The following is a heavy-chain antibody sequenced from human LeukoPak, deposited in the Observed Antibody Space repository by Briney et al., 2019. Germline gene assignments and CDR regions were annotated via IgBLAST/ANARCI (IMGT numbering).Heavy chain of an antibody. CDR3: ARVLRLYYDSSGYVNWFDP. CDR1: GYTFTSYG. J-gene: IGHJ5*02. Sequence: ASVKVSCKASGYTFTSYGISWVRQAPGQGLEWMGWISAYNGNTNYAQKLQGRVTMTTDTSTSTAYMELRSLRSDDTAVYYCARVLRLYYDSSGYVNWFDPWGQGTLVTVSS. V-gene: IGHV1-18*01. CDR2: ISAYNGNT. D-gene: IGHD3-22*01.